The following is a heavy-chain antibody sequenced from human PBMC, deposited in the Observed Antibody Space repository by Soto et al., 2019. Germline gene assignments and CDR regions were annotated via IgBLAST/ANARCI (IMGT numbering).Heavy chain of an antibody. V-gene: IGHV4-4*02. Sequence: QVQLQESGPGLVKPSGTVSLTCAVSGASINDNNWWSWVRQPPGKGLEWIGEVVHWGTTNYNPSLRSRVTISMDKSKNQISLTLSSVTATDSALYYCARHIGVTGTRGFDYWGQGTLVTVSS. D-gene: IGHD6-19*01. CDR2: VVHWGTT. J-gene: IGHJ4*02. CDR3: ARHIGVTGTRGFDY. CDR1: GASINDNNW.